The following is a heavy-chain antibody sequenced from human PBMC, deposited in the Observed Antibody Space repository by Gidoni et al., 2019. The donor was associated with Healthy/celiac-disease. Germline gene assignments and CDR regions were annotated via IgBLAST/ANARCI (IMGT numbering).Heavy chain of an antibody. D-gene: IGHD2-15*01. Sequence: EVQLVESGGGLVQPGGSLRLSCAASGFTFSSYSMNWVRQAPGKGLEWVSYISSSSRTIYYADSVKGRFTISRDNAKNSLYLQMNSLRAEDTAVYYCARDHSGDFGVVAATWNANYYYGMDVWGQGTTVTVSS. CDR3: ARDHSGDFGVVAATWNANYYYGMDV. V-gene: IGHV3-48*01. CDR1: GFTFSSYS. J-gene: IGHJ6*02. CDR2: ISSSSRTI.